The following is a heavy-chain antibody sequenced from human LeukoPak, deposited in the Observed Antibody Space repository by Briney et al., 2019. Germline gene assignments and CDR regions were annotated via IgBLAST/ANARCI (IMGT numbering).Heavy chain of an antibody. CDR2: IDHSGST. CDR3: ARAYSGGSCYTYYYYGMDD. J-gene: IGHJ6*02. V-gene: IGHV4-30-2*01. Sequence: SQCLSLTCAVSGPSIGSGGYSSGWLRGPPGKGLEWFGVIDHSGSTYYSPSLKSRVTISVGRSKTQFTLKLSSVTDADTAVYYCARAYSGGSCYTYYYYGMDDWGQGTTVTVSS. CDR1: GPSIGSGGYS. D-gene: IGHD2-15*01.